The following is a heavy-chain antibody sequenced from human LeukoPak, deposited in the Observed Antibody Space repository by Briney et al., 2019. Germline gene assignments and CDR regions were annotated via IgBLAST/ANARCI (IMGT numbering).Heavy chain of an antibody. CDR1: GFTFSSYS. V-gene: IGHV3-30*03. CDR3: ARDRSSGSYYGY. Sequence: GGSLRLSCAASGFTFSSYSMNWVRQAPGKGLEWVAVISYDGSNEYYADSVKGRFTISRDNSKNTLYLQMNSLRAEDTAVYYCARDRSSGSYYGYWGQGTLVAVSS. CDR2: ISYDGSNE. J-gene: IGHJ4*02. D-gene: IGHD1-26*01.